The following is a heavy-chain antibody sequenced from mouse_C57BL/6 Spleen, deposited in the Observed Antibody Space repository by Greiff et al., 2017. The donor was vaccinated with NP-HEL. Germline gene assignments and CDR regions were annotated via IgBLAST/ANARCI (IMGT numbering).Heavy chain of an antibody. V-gene: IGHV1-39*01. D-gene: IGHD1-1*01. CDR3: AISGYYGSSYDY. CDR2: INPNYGTT. J-gene: IGHJ2*01. CDR1: GYSFTDYN. Sequence: VQLKESGPELVKPGASVKISCKASGYSFTDYNMNWVKQSNGKSLEWIGVINPNYGTTSYNQKFKGKATLTVDQSSSTAYMQLNSLTSEDSAVYYCAISGYYGSSYDYWGQGTTLTVSS.